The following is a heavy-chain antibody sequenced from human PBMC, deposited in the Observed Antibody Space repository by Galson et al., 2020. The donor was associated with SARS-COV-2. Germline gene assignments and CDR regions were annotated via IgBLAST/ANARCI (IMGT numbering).Heavy chain of an antibody. CDR2: IYYSGST. V-gene: IGHV4-30-4*01. CDR3: ARDQTENAGVSGYCCVDGVDV. CDR1: GGSISSGDYY. Sequence: ASETLSLTCTVSGGSISSGDYYWSWIRQPPGKGLEWIGYIYYSGSTYYNPSLKSRVTISVDTSKNQFSLKLTSVTAADTAVYYCARDQTENAGVSGYCCVDGVDVWGQGTTVTVSS. J-gene: IGHJ6*02. D-gene: IGHD3-3*01.